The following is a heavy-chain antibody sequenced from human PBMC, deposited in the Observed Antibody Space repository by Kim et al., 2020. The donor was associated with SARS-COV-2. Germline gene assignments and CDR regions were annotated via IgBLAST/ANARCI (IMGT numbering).Heavy chain of an antibody. D-gene: IGHD4-17*01. CDR3: ASTYGDYGAIDY. Sequence: SETLSLTCAVSGGSISSGGYSWSWIRQPPGKGLEWIGYIYHSGSTYYNPSLKSRVTISVDRSKYQFSLKLSSVTAADTAVYYCASTYGDYGAIDYWGQGT. CDR1: GGSISSGGYS. CDR2: IYHSGST. V-gene: IGHV4-30-2*01. J-gene: IGHJ4*02.